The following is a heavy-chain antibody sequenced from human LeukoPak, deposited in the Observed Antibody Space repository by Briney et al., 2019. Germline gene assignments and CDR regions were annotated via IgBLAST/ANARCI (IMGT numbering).Heavy chain of an antibody. V-gene: IGHV4-61*02. Sequence: TSQTLSLTCTVSGGSVSSNSDYWSWIRQPAGEGLEWIGRIYSGGLTNYNPSLKSRVSISVDTSKNQFSLKLSTVTAADTAVYYCARRYCSSDGCLNEGFDYWGQGTLVTVSS. J-gene: IGHJ4*02. CDR3: ARRYCSSDGCLNEGFDY. CDR2: IYSGGLT. CDR1: GGSVSSNSDY. D-gene: IGHD2-2*01.